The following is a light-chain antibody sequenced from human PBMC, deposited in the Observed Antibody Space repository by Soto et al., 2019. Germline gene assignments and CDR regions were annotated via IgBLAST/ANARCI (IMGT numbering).Light chain of an antibody. V-gene: IGKV3-15*01. CDR3: QQYNNWPPVT. Sequence: EIVMTQSPATLSVSPGERATLSCRASQRVSSNLAWYQQKPGQAPRLIIYGASTKATGIPAKFSGSGSATEFAVTCSNLQFEDFAVYYCQQYNNWPPVTFGQGTKLEIK. CDR1: QRVSSN. CDR2: GAS. J-gene: IGKJ2*01.